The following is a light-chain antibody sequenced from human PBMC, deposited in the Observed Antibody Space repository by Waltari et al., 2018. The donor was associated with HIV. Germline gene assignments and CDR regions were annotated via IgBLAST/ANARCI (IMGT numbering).Light chain of an antibody. CDR1: QSFSSSF. CDR2: GAS. Sequence: IVLTQSPGTLSLSPGERATLSCRASQSFSSSFLAWYQQKPGQAPRLLIYGASTRATGIPDRFSGSGSGTDFTLTINRLEPEDFAVYYCQQYGTSPEFGPGTKVDIK. V-gene: IGKV3-20*01. CDR3: QQYGTSPE. J-gene: IGKJ3*01.